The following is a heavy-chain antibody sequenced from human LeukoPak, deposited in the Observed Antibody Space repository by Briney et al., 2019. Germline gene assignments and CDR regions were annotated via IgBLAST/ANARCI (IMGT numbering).Heavy chain of an antibody. CDR1: GGSISSGDYY. CDR3: ALYCTSNRCKTVILSPGGMDV. V-gene: IGHV4-30-4*02. D-gene: IGHD2-2*01. Sequence: SETLSLTCTVSGGSISSGDYYWSWIRQPPGKGLEWIGYIYYSGSTYYNPSLKSRLTMSVDTSKNQFSLKLSSVTAADTAVYYCALYCTSNRCKTVILSPGGMDVWGKGTMVTVSS. CDR2: IYYSGST. J-gene: IGHJ6*04.